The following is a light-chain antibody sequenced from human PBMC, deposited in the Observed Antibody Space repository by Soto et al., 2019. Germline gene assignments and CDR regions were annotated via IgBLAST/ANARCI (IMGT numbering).Light chain of an antibody. Sequence: DIQMTQSPSTLSASVGDRVTITCRASQNIERWLAWYQQKPGKAPKLLLYDVSSLESGVPSRFSGSGSCTECILTINGLQPDDFATYFCQQFKSGTWTFGQGTKVDIK. CDR1: QNIERW. CDR3: QQFKSGTWT. J-gene: IGKJ1*01. CDR2: DVS. V-gene: IGKV1-5*01.